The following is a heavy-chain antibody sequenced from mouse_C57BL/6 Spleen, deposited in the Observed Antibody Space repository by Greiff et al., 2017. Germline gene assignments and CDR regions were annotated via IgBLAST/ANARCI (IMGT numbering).Heavy chain of an antibody. D-gene: IGHD2-1*01. J-gene: IGHJ4*01. V-gene: IGHV1-19*01. CDR3: ARGGNYGAMDY. Sequence: VHVKQSGPVLVKPGASVKMSCKASGYTFTDYYMNWVKQSHGKSLEWIGVINPYNGGTSYNQKFKGKATLTVDKSSSTAYMELNSLTSEDSAVYYCARGGNYGAMDYWGQGTSVTVSS. CDR2: INPYNGGT. CDR1: GYTFTDYY.